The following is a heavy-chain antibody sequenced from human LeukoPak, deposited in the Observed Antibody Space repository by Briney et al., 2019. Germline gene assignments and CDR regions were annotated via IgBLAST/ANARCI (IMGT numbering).Heavy chain of an antibody. J-gene: IGHJ4*02. CDR1: GFTFSSSS. CDR3: ARDYGYSSSFAY. D-gene: IGHD6-13*01. CDR2: ISGGSSTI. Sequence: PGGSLRLSCAAFGFTFSSSSMNWVRQAPGKGLEWVSYISGGSSTIHYADSVKGRFTISRDNAKNSLYLQMNSLRDEDTALYYCARDYGYSSSFAYWGQGTLVTVSS. V-gene: IGHV3-48*02.